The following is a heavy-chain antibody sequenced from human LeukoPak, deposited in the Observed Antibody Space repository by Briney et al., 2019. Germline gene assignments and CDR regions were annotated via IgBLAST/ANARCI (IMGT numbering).Heavy chain of an antibody. CDR3: AREGSWTDY. J-gene: IGHJ4*02. V-gene: IGHV4-59*01. CDR1: GGSFSGYY. Sequence: SETLSFTCAVYGGSFSGYYWSWIRQPPGKGLEWIGYIYYSGSTNYNPSLKSRVTISVDTSKNQFSLKLSSVTAADTAVYYCAREGSWTDYWGQGTLVTVSS. D-gene: IGHD6-13*01. CDR2: IYYSGST.